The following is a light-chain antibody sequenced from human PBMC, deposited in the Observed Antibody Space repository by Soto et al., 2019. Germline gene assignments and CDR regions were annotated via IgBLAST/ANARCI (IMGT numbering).Light chain of an antibody. CDR3: QVWDSISDHFV. Sequence: SYELTQPPSVSVAPGQTARVSCGGSNTGSKSVHWFQQKPGQAPVLVVYDDNDRPSGIPERFSGSNSGNTATLTISRVEAGDEADYYCQVWDSISDHFVFGTGTKLTVL. J-gene: IGLJ1*01. CDR2: DDN. V-gene: IGLV3-21*02. CDR1: NTGSKS.